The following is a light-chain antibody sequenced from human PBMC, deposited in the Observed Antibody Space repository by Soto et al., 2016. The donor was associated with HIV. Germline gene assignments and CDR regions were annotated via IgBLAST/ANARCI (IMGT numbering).Light chain of an antibody. CDR1: NIGRKS. J-gene: IGLJ2*01. CDR2: DDT. Sequence: YVLTQPPSVSVAPGKTATITCGGDNIGRKSVNWYQQKPGQAPVLVVYDDTDRPSGISGRFAGSNSGSAATLTITKVESGDEADYYCQVWDETSDSAVFAGGTKVTVL. V-gene: IGLV3-21*03. CDR3: QVWDETSDSAV.